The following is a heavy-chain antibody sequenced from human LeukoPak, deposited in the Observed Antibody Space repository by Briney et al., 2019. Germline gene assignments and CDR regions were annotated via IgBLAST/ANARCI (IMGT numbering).Heavy chain of an antibody. CDR3: ATNLIGGGEYFQQ. CDR1: GLRFSDYY. CDR2: ISSGGDIM. V-gene: IGHV3-11*01. Sequence: GGSLRLSCAASGLRFSDYYVSWIRQAPGKGLQWVSYISSGGDIMHYADSVKGRFTSSRDNAKNSGYLEMNSLGAEDTAVYYCATNLIGGGEYFQQWGLGTLVTVSS. D-gene: IGHD2/OR15-2a*01. J-gene: IGHJ1*01.